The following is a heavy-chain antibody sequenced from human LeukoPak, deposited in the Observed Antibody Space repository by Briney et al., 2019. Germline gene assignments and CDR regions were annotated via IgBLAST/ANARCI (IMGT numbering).Heavy chain of an antibody. D-gene: IGHD1-1*01. CDR1: GFTFNNYV. V-gene: IGHV3-23*01. J-gene: IGHJ4*02. CDR3: AKYTTPYYFDY. CDR2: VSGRGSST. Sequence: GGSLRLSCEGSGFTFNNYVMNWVRQAPEKGLEWVSGVSGRGSSTYYADSVKGRFTISRDNSQNTVYLQMKSLRAEDTAIYFCAKYTTPYYFDYWGQGILVTVSS.